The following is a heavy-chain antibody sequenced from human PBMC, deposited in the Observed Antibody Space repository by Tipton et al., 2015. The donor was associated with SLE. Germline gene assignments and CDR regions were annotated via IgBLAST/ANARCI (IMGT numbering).Heavy chain of an antibody. CDR2: INPNSGAT. Sequence: QLVQSGAEVKKPGSPVKVSCKASGDTVSNYVITWVRQAPGQGLEWMGWINPNSGATYYNPSLQSRVTMSADTSKNQFSLKLNSVTTVDTAIYYCARSLGAGFCSGGNCFEPLDYWGQGILVTVSS. CDR3: ARSLGAGFCSGGNCFEPLDY. D-gene: IGHD2-15*01. J-gene: IGHJ4*02. V-gene: IGHV1-18*01. CDR1: GDTVSNYV.